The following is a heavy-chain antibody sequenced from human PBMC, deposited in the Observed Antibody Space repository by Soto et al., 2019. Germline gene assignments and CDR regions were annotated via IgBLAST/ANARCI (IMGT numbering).Heavy chain of an antibody. J-gene: IGHJ4*02. D-gene: IGHD6-19*01. Sequence: SETLSLTCAVYGGSFSGYYWTWIRQAPGKGLEWIGEINHSGSTNYNPSLKSRVTISVDTSKNQFSLKLSSVTAADTAVYFCARHGAVAGTYYFDYWGQGTLVTVSS. CDR1: GGSFSGYY. CDR3: ARHGAVAGTYYFDY. CDR2: INHSGST. V-gene: IGHV4-34*01.